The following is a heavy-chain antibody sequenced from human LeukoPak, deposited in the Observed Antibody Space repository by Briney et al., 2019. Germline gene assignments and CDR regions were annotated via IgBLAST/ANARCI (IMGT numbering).Heavy chain of an antibody. Sequence: GSLRLSCAASGFTFSNYAMSWVRQAPGKGLEWVGQIRGKAAGGAADYSAPVKGRFTISKDESKNTLYLQMNSLKTEDTAVYYCTTDRGWLRFSNWGQGTLVTVSS. CDR3: TTDRGWLRFSN. J-gene: IGHJ4*02. V-gene: IGHV3-15*01. CDR1: GFTFSNYA. CDR2: IRGKAAGGAA. D-gene: IGHD5-12*01.